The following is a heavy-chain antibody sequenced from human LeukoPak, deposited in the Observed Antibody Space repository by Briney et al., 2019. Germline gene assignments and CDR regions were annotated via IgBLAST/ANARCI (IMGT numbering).Heavy chain of an antibody. D-gene: IGHD2-2*01. Sequence: GGSLRLSCAASGFTFSSYAMSWVRQAPGKGLEWVSTISGSGGSTSYADSVKGRFTISRDNSKNTLYLQMNSLRAEDTAVYYCAKDRRWGSTSLYYMDVWGKGTTVTVSS. V-gene: IGHV3-23*01. J-gene: IGHJ6*03. CDR3: AKDRRWGSTSLYYMDV. CDR2: ISGSGGST. CDR1: GFTFSSYA.